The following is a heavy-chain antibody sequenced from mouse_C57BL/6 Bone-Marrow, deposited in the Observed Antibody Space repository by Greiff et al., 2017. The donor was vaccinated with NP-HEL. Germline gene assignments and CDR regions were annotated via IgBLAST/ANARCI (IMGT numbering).Heavy chain of an antibody. V-gene: IGHV1-75*01. CDR2: IFPGSGST. D-gene: IGHD1-1*01. CDR1: GYTFTDYY. J-gene: IGHJ2*01. Sequence: QVQLKESGPELVKPGASVKISCKASGYTFTDYYINWVKQRPGQGLEWIGWIFPGSGSTYYNEKFKGKATLTVDKSSSTAYMLLSSLTSEDSAVYFCARRFYYGSSYYFDYWGQGTTLTVSS. CDR3: ARRFYYGSSYYFDY.